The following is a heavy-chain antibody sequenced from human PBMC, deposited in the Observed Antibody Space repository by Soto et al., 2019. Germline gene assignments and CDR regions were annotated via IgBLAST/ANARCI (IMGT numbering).Heavy chain of an antibody. Sequence: QVQLVQSGAEVKKPGASVKVSCKASGYTFSSYAISWVRQAPGQGLAWMGWIITYNGNTNYAQKLQGRVTMTTDTSTTTAYMDLRSLRSDDTSVYYCARTGPPVDYWGQGTLVTVSS. CDR2: IITYNGNT. CDR1: GYTFSSYA. J-gene: IGHJ4*02. V-gene: IGHV1-18*01. CDR3: ARTGPPVDY.